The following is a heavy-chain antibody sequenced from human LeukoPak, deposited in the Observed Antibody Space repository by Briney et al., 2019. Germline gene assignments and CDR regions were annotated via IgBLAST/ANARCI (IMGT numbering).Heavy chain of an antibody. J-gene: IGHJ4*02. CDR3: ARDPATVPLEGFDY. D-gene: IGHD4-11*01. CDR2: ISSSSSYI. CDR1: GFSISSYS. Sequence: PGGSLSLSCAASGFSISSYSMNWVCQAPGKGLEWVSSISSSSSYIYYADSVKGRFTISRDNAKNSLYPQMNSLRAEDTAVYYCARDPATVPLEGFDYWGQGTLVTVSS. V-gene: IGHV3-21*01.